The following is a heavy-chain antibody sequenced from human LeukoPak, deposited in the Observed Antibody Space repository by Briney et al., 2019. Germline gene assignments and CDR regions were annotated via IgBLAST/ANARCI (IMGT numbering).Heavy chain of an antibody. Sequence: GGCLRLSCAASGLTFSSHAMHWVRQAPGKGLEYVSAIVSNGGNTYYADSVRGRFTISRDNSKDTVYLQMGSLRPEDTAVYYCARGGYYAASDIWGQGALVTVSS. J-gene: IGHJ4*02. CDR3: ARGGYYAASDI. CDR2: IVSNGGNT. D-gene: IGHD3-3*01. CDR1: GLTFSSHA. V-gene: IGHV3-64*02.